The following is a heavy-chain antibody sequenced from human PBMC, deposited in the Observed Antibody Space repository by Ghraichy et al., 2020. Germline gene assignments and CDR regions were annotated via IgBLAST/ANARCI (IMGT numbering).Heavy chain of an antibody. D-gene: IGHD2-21*01. CDR1: GFTFSAHS. CDR3: ARDASPQSAGGYYFDY. J-gene: IGHJ4*02. CDR2: ISSTTSAI. Sequence: LSLTCAASGFTFSAHSMGWVRQAPGKGLEWVSYISSTTSAIYHADSVKGRFTLSRDNAKRTLSLQMNSLRDEDTAVYYCARDASPQSAGGYYFDYWGQGALVTVSS. V-gene: IGHV3-48*02.